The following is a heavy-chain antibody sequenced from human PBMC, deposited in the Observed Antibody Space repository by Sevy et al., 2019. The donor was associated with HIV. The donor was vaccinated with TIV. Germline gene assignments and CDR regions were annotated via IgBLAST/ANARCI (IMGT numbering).Heavy chain of an antibody. Sequence: GGSLRLSCGASGFTFSSYGMHWVRQAPGKGLEWVTFIRYDGSNKYYADSVKGRFTISRDNSQNTLYLQMNSLRGEDTAVYYCAKAFGDCGGDCYSVDAYYYYMDVWGKGTTVTVSS. CDR3: AKAFGDCGGDCYSVDAYYYYMDV. CDR1: GFTFSSYG. D-gene: IGHD2-21*01. V-gene: IGHV3-30*02. CDR2: IRYDGSNK. J-gene: IGHJ6*03.